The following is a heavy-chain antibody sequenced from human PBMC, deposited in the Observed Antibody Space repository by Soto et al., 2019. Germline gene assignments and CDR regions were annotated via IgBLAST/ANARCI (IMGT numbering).Heavy chain of an antibody. D-gene: IGHD2-21*01. Sequence: ASVKVSCKASGYTFTSYSINWVRQAPGQGLEWMGWISAYNGNTNYAQNLQGRVTMTTDTSTGTAYMELRSLRSDDTAVYYCARGAYCGGDCFYYGMDVWGQGTTVTVSS. CDR3: ARGAYCGGDCFYYGMDV. CDR1: GYTFTSYS. V-gene: IGHV1-18*01. J-gene: IGHJ6*02. CDR2: ISAYNGNT.